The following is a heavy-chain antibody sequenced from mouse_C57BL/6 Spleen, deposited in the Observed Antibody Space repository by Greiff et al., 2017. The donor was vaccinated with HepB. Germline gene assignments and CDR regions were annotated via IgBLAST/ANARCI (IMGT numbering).Heavy chain of an antibody. CDR1: GFTFSSYA. V-gene: IGHV5-4*01. J-gene: IGHJ4*01. CDR3: ARWDYDYEDYYAMDY. D-gene: IGHD2-4*01. Sequence: EVQLVESGGGLVKPGGSLKLSCAASGFTFSSYAMSWVRQTPEKRLEWVATISDGGSYTYYPDNVKGRFTISRDNAKNNLYLQMSHLKSEDTAMYYCARWDYDYEDYYAMDYWGQGTSVTVSS. CDR2: ISDGGSYT.